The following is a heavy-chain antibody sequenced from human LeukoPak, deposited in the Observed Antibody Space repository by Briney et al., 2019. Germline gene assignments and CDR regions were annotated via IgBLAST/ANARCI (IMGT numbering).Heavy chain of an antibody. CDR1: SDSISTYY. D-gene: IGHD3-22*01. CDR3: ASTSDSGGYYYDY. J-gene: IGHJ4*02. Sequence: PSETLSLTCTVSSDSISTYYWSWIRQPAGKGLEWIGRIYTSGSTNYNPSLKSRVTMSVDTSKNQFSLKLSSVTAADTAVYYCASTSDSGGYYYDYWGQGTLDTVSS. CDR2: IYTSGST. V-gene: IGHV4-4*07.